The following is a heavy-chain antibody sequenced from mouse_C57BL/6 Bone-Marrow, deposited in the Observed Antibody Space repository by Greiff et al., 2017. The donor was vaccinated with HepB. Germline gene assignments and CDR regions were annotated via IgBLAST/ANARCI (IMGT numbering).Heavy chain of an antibody. J-gene: IGHJ3*01. V-gene: IGHV14-4*01. D-gene: IGHD2-4*01. CDR1: GFNIKDDY. CDR2: IDPENGDT. CDR3: TQLRRGFAY. Sequence: VQLQQSGAELVRPGASVKLSCTASGFNIKDDYMHWVKQRPELGLEWIGWIDPENGDTEYASKFQGKATITADTSSNTAYLQLSSLTSADTAVYYCTQLRRGFAYWGQGTLVTVSA.